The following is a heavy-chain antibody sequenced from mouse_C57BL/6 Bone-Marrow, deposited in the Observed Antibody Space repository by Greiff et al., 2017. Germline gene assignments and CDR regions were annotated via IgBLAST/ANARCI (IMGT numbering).Heavy chain of an antibody. CDR1: GYTFTSYW. J-gene: IGHJ4*01. Sequence: QVQLQQPGAELVKPGASVKISCKASGYTFTSYWITWVKQRPGQGLEWIGDIYPGSGGTNYNEKFKSKATLTVDTSSSTDYMQLGSLTAEDSAVYCCARWGITTVVEAMDYWGQGTSVTVSS. CDR3: ARWGITTVVEAMDY. D-gene: IGHD1-1*01. CDR2: IYPGSGGT. V-gene: IGHV1-55*01.